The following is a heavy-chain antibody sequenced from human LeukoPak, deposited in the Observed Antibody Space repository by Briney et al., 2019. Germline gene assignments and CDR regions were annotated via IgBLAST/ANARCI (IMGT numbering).Heavy chain of an antibody. CDR2: IYYSGST. CDR1: GGSISSSSYY. Sequence: PSETLSLTCTVSGGSISSSSYYWGWIRQPPGKGLEWIGSIYYSGSTYYNPSLKSRVTISVDTSKNQFSLKLSSVTAADTAVYYCARALGADTAMSGFDPWGQGTLVTVSS. V-gene: IGHV4-39*07. CDR3: ARALGADTAMSGFDP. J-gene: IGHJ5*02. D-gene: IGHD5-18*01.